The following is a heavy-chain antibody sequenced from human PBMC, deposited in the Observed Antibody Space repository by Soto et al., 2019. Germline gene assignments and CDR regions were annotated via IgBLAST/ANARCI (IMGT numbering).Heavy chain of an antibody. Sequence: QVQLVESGGGVVQPGRSLRLSCAASGFTFSSYAMHWVRQAPGKGLEWVAVISYDGSNKYYADSVKGRFTISRDNSKNTLYLQMNSLRAEDTAVYYCARDRQYSSSWLDYWGQGTLFTVSS. D-gene: IGHD6-13*01. J-gene: IGHJ4*02. CDR2: ISYDGSNK. V-gene: IGHV3-30-3*01. CDR1: GFTFSSYA. CDR3: ARDRQYSSSWLDY.